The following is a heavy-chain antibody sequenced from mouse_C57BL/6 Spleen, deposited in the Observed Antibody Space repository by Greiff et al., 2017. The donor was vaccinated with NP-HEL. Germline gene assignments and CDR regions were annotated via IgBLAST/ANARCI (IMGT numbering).Heavy chain of an antibody. CDR1: GFTFSSYG. D-gene: IGHD1-1*01. Sequence: EVHLVESGGDLVKPGGSLKLSCAASGFTFSSYGMSWVRQTPDKRLEWVATISSGGSYTYYPDSVKGRFTISRDNAKNTLYLQMSSLTSEDTAMYYCARNYGSSSWYFDVWGTGTTVTVSS. CDR2: ISSGGSYT. CDR3: ARNYGSSSWYFDV. V-gene: IGHV5-6*01. J-gene: IGHJ1*03.